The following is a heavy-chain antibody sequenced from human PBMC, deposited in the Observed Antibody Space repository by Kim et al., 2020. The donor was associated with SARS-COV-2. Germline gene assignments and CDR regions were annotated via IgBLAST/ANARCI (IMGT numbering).Heavy chain of an antibody. CDR2: IRSKANSYAT. V-gene: IGHV3-73*01. J-gene: IGHJ6*02. CDR1: GFTFSGSA. Sequence: GGSLRLSFAASGFTFSGSAMHWVRQASGKGLEWVGRIRSKANSYATAYAASVKGRFTISRDDSKNTAYLQMNSLKTEDTAVYYCTASYCGGDCYRIYYYYGMDVWGQGTTVTVSS. CDR3: TASYCGGDCYRIYYYYGMDV. D-gene: IGHD2-21*02.